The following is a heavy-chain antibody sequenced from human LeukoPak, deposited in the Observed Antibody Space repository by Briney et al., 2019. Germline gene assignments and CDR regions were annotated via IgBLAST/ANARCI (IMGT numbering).Heavy chain of an antibody. CDR2: IYSGGST. D-gene: IGHD3-10*01. CDR1: GFTVSSNY. CDR3: ASGKGSGSYYNKNAFDI. V-gene: IGHV3-53*01. Sequence: GGSLRLSCAASGFTVSSNYMSWVRQAPGKGLEWVSVIYSGGSTYYADSVKGRFTISRDNSKNTLYLQMNSLRAQDTAVYYCASGKGSGSYYNKNAFDIWGQGTMVTVSS. J-gene: IGHJ3*02.